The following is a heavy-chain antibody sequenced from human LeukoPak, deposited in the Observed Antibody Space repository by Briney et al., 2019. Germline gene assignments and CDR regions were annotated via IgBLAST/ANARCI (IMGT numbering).Heavy chain of an antibody. J-gene: IGHJ5*02. V-gene: IGHV4-59*01. CDR2: IYYSGST. D-gene: IGHD6-13*01. CDR1: GGSISSYY. CDR3: AREVVSSSWWGGSEWFDP. Sequence: SETLSLTCTVSGGSISSYYWSWIRQPPGKGLEWIGYIYYSGSTNYNPSLKSRVTISVDTSKNQFSLKLSSVTAADTAMYYCAREVVSSSWWGGSEWFDPWGQGTLVTVSS.